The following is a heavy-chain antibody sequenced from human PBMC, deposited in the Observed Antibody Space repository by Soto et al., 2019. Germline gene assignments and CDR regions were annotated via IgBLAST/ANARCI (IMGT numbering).Heavy chain of an antibody. V-gene: IGHV1-18*04. Sequence: QVQLVQSGAEVENPGASVKVSCKASGYTFSNFGINWVRQAPGQGLEWMGWITPYNGNAKYAQKYQDRLTVTTDTSTNTAYLELRSLRSDDTAVYFCARARMYSGAYHDYWGQGTLVTVSS. CDR3: ARARMYSGAYHDY. CDR2: ITPYNGNA. J-gene: IGHJ4*02. CDR1: GYTFSNFG. D-gene: IGHD1-26*01.